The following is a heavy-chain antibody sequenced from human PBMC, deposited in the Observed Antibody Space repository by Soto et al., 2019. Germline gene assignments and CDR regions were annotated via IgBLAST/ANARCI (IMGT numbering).Heavy chain of an antibody. Sequence: QVQLVQSGAEVRKPGASVKVSCKASGYPYTNSYMHWVRQAPGQGLEWMGWIHPNTGGTNYAQKFQGRVTMTRDPSVSTAYMELHRLTSDDTAIYFCAGDFRTRGLFRQAGNFAMDVWGQGTTVTVS. CDR2: IHPNTGGT. V-gene: IGHV1-2*02. J-gene: IGHJ6*02. CDR1: GYPYTNSY. D-gene: IGHD1-7*01. CDR3: AGDFRTRGLFRQAGNFAMDV.